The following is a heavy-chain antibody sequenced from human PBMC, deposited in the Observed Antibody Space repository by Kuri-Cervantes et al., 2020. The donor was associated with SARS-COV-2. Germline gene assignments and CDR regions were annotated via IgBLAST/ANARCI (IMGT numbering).Heavy chain of an antibody. V-gene: IGHV4-34*01. CDR1: GGSFSGYY. D-gene: IGHD3-22*01. Sequence: TLSLTCAVYGGSFSGYYWSWICQPPGKGLEWIGEINHSGSTNYNPSLKSRVTISVDTSKNKFSLKLRSVTAADTAVYYCAGFYFYDSSGFVANYYYMDVWGKGTTVTVSS. CDR3: AGFYFYDSSGFVANYYYMDV. J-gene: IGHJ6*03. CDR2: INHSGST.